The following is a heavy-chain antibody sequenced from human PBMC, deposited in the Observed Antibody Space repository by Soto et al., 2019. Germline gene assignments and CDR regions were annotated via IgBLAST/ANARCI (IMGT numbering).Heavy chain of an antibody. CDR1: GYTFTSYD. J-gene: IGHJ5*02. CDR3: AAFDPGPMGFDP. V-gene: IGHV1-58*02. CDR2: IVVGSGNT. D-gene: IGHD3-9*01. Sequence: ASVKVSCKASGYTFTSYDINWVRQATGQRLEWIGKIVVGSGNTNYAQKFQERVTITRDMSTSTAYMELSSLRSEDTAFYYCAAFDPGPMGFDPWGQGTLVTVSS.